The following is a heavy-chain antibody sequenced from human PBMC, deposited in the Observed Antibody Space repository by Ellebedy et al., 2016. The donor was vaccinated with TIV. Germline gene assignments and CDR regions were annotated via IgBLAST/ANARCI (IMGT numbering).Heavy chain of an antibody. CDR2: IKPDGSGK. CDR1: GFTFSSYW. D-gene: IGHD3-3*01. J-gene: IGHJ4*02. V-gene: IGHV3-7*01. CDR3: ARAVGGSGAY. Sequence: GGSLRLSXAASGFTFSSYWMHWVRQAPGKGLEWVANIKPDGSGKYYVDSVWGRFTISRDNAKNSLYLQMNSLRAEDTAVYYCARAVGGSGAYWGQGTLVTVSS.